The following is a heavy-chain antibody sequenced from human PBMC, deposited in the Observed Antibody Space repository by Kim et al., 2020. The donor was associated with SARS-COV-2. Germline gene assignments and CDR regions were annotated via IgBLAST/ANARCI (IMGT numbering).Heavy chain of an antibody. V-gene: IGHV1-69*13. J-gene: IGHJ4*02. CDR2: IIPIFGTA. D-gene: IGHD6-13*01. Sequence: SVKVSCKASGGTFSSYAISWVRQAPGQGLEWMGGIIPIFGTANYAQKFQGRVTITADESTSTAYMELSSLRSEDTAVYYCARAPGIAAPFDYWGQGTLVTVSS. CDR1: GGTFSSYA. CDR3: ARAPGIAAPFDY.